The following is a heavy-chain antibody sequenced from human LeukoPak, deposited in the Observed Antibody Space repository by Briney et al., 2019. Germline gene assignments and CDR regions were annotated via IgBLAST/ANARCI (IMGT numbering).Heavy chain of an antibody. CDR2: ISYDGSNK. CDR3: ARGIQLWFGNWFDP. D-gene: IGHD5-18*01. Sequence: GGSLRLSCAASGFTFSSYAMHWVRQAPGKGLEWVAVISYDGSNKYYADSVKGRFTISRDNSKNTLYLQMNSLRAEDTAVYYCARGIQLWFGNWFDPWGQGTLVTVS. V-gene: IGHV3-30-3*01. J-gene: IGHJ5*02. CDR1: GFTFSSYA.